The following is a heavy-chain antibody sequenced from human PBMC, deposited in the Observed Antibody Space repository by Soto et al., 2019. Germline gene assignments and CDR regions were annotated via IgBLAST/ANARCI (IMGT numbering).Heavy chain of an antibody. V-gene: IGHV3-13*05. Sequence: EVQLVESGGGLVLPGGSLRLFCEASGFTFRNYVMHWVGQGTGKGLEWVSGISAAGDPDYADSVEGRFTISRENAQNSFFLQMNSLRVGDTAVHYCARTDRDFYGLDVWGQGTTFIVSS. J-gene: IGHJ6*02. CDR3: ARTDRDFYGLDV. CDR1: GFTFRNYV. CDR2: ISAAGDP.